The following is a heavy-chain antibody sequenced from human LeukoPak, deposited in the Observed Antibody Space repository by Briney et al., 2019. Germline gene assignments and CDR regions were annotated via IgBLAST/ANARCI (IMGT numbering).Heavy chain of an antibody. J-gene: IGHJ4*02. D-gene: IGHD3-10*01. Sequence: GASVKVSCKASGGTFSSYAISWVRQAPGQGLEWMGRIIPIFGTANYAQKFQDRVTITTDESTSTAYMELSSLRSEDTAVYYCARAGGGSGEFDYWGQGTLVTVSS. CDR1: GGTFSSYA. V-gene: IGHV1-69*05. CDR3: ARAGGGSGEFDY. CDR2: IIPIFGTA.